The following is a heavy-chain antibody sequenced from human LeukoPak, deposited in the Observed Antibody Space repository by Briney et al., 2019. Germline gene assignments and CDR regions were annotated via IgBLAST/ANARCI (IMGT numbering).Heavy chain of an antibody. D-gene: IGHD3-16*02. CDR3: ARDIGGSYRYDAFDI. CDR2: IGGGGSDT. CDR1: GFNFWNTG. Sequence: GGSLRLSCAVAGFNFWNTGMSWVRQAPGKGLEWVSAIGGGGSDTKYTDSVKGRFTILRDISKNTLYLQMNSLRAEDTAVYYCARDIGGSYRYDAFDIWGQGTMVTVSS. V-gene: IGHV3-23*01. J-gene: IGHJ3*02.